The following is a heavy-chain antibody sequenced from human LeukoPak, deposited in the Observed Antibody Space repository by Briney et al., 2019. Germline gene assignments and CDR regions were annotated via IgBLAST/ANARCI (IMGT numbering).Heavy chain of an antibody. CDR2: ISGSGGST. V-gene: IGHV3-23*01. Sequence: GGSLRLSCAASGFTFSSYAMTWVRQAPGKGLEWVSTISGSGGSTYYADSVKGRFTISRDNSKNTLYLQMNNLRAEDTAKYYCASATPANDYWGQGTVVTVSS. J-gene: IGHJ4*02. CDR3: ASATPANDY. CDR1: GFTFSSYA.